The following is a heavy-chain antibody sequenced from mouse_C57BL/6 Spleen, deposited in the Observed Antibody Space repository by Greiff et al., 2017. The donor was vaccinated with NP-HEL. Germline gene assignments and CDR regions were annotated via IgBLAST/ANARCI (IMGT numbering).Heavy chain of an antibody. CDR1: GYAFSSYW. J-gene: IGHJ2*01. CDR3: AVYGSSTDYFDY. CDR2: IYPGDGDT. Sequence: QVQLQQSGAELVKPGASVKISCKASGYAFSSYWMNWVKQRPGKGLEWIGQIYPGDGDTNYNGKFKGKATLTADKSSSTAYMQLSSLTSEDSAVYFCAVYGSSTDYFDYWGQGTTLTVSS. V-gene: IGHV1-80*01. D-gene: IGHD1-1*01.